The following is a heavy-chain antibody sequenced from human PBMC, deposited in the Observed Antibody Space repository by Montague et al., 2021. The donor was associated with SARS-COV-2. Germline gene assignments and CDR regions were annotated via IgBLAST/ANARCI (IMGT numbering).Heavy chain of an antibody. D-gene: IGHD2-21*01. Sequence: SETLSLTCTVAGGSSIGFYWSWVRQPPGRGLEWIGEINHNGNTQYNPSLKSRVTMSSDTSRVHFSLRLTSVTAADTAIYYCARRLYSFGAGTYRDWGQGTLVAVSS. CDR1: GGSSIGFY. V-gene: IGHV4-34*01. J-gene: IGHJ4*02. CDR3: ARRLYSFGAGTYRD. CDR2: INHNGNT.